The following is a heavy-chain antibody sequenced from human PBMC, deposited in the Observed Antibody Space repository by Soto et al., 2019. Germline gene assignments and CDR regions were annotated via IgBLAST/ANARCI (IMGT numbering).Heavy chain of an antibody. CDR3: ARPITTGTNTNFAY. V-gene: IGHV3-30-3*01. Sequence: PGGSLRLSCAASGFTFSNYAVHWVRQAPGKGLEWVAIVSHDESHKYYADSVQGRFTISRDNSKSTLFLQMNRLRAEDTAVYYCARPITTGTNTNFAYWGRGTLVTVSS. D-gene: IGHD4-17*01. CDR2: VSHDESHK. J-gene: IGHJ4*02. CDR1: GFTFSNYA.